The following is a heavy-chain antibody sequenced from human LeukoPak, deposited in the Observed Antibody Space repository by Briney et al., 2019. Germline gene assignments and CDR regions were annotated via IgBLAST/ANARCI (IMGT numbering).Heavy chain of an antibody. J-gene: IGHJ3*02. CDR2: ISGSGGST. CDR3: ANGGYSYGSDAFDI. CDR1: GFTFSSYA. V-gene: IGHV3-23*01. D-gene: IGHD5-18*01. Sequence: GGSLRLSCAASGFTFSSYAMSWVRQAPGKGLEWVSAISGSGGSTYYADSVKGQFTISRDNSRNTLYLQMNSLRAEDTAVYYCANGGYSYGSDAFDIWGQGTMVTVSS.